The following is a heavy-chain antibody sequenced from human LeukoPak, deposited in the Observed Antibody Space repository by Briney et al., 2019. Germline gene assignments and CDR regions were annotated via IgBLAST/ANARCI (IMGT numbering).Heavy chain of an antibody. CDR3: ATNSGTPPRYMNV. CDR1: GLTFRNYG. CDR2: IWDDGSNE. J-gene: IGHJ6*03. Sequence: GRSLRLSCAASGLTFRNYGMHWVRQAPGKGLEWVAVIWDDGSNEGYADSVKGRFTISRDNSKKTLYLQMNSLRDEDTAVYYCATNSGTPPRYMNVWGKGTTVSVSS. V-gene: IGHV3-33*01. D-gene: IGHD1-26*01.